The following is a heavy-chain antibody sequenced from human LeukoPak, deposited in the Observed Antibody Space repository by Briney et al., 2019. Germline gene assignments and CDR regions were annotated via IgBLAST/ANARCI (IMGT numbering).Heavy chain of an antibody. V-gene: IGHV3-30*04. CDR2: ISYDGSNK. CDR3: ARDGYDSSGYYYPGGWFDP. J-gene: IGHJ5*02. CDR1: GFTFSSYA. Sequence: GGSLRLSCAASGFTFSSYAMHWVRQAPGKGLEWVAVISYDGSNKYYADSVKGRFTISRDNSKNTLYLQMNSLRAEDTAVYYCARDGYDSSGYYYPGGWFDPWGQGTLVTVSS. D-gene: IGHD3-22*01.